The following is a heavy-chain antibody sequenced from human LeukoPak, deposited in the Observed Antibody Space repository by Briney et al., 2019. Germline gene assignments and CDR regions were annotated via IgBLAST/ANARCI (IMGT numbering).Heavy chain of an antibody. J-gene: IGHJ4*02. CDR1: GGTFSSYA. CDR3: ARDLIAAAVPYFDY. D-gene: IGHD6-13*01. V-gene: IGHV1-69*04. CDR2: IIPILGIA. Sequence: AASVKVSCKASGGTFSSYAISWVRQAPGRGLEWMGRIIPILGIANYAQKFQGRVTITADKSTSTAYMELSSLRSEDTAVYYCARDLIAAAVPYFDYWGQGTLVTVSS.